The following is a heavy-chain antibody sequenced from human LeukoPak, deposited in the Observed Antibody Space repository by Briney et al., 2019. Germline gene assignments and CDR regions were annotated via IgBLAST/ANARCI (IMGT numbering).Heavy chain of an antibody. CDR3: ARVRCSSNSCFPDY. CDR1: GFTFSTYW. J-gene: IGHJ4*02. D-gene: IGHD2-2*01. V-gene: IGHV3-7*01. CDR2: IKQDGSDK. Sequence: PGGSLRLSCAASGFTFSTYWMSWVRQAPGKGPEWVPNIKQDGSDKYYVDSVKGRFTISRDNAKNSLFLQMNSLRAEDTAVYYCARVRCSSNSCFPDYWGQGTLVTVSS.